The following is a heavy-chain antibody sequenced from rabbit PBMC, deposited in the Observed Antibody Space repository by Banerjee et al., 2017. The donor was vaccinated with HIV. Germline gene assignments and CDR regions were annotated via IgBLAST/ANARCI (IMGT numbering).Heavy chain of an antibody. CDR1: GFDFSSYG. J-gene: IGHJ3*01. CDR3: ARGGYVGYGGLDL. Sequence: EESGGDLVKPGASLTLTCTASGFDFSSYGVSWVRQAPGKGPEWIGCIYNGDGNTYYANWVNGRFTISRDNAQNTVFLQMTSLTAADTATYFCARGGYVGYGGLDLWGPGTLVTVS. CDR2: IYNGDGNT. D-gene: IGHD7-1*01. V-gene: IGHV1S47*01.